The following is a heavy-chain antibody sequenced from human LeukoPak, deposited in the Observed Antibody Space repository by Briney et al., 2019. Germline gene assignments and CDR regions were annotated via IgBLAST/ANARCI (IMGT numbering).Heavy chain of an antibody. D-gene: IGHD3-10*01. V-gene: IGHV3-33*01. CDR3: ARTRLLWFGESGYYFDY. CDR2: IWVDGTRK. CDR1: GFPFSQHG. Sequence: PGTSLRLSCATSGFPFSQHGYHWVRQAPGKGLEWTAVIWVDGTRKYYADSVEGRFTISRDNSKNTLYLQMNSLRAEDTAVYYCARTRLLWFGESGYYFDYWGQGTLVTVSS. J-gene: IGHJ4*02.